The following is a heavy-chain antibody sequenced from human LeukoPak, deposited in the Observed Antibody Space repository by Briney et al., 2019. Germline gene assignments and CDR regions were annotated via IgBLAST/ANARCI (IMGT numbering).Heavy chain of an antibody. CDR2: IYYSGST. CDR1: GGSISSGGYF. J-gene: IGHJ6*02. D-gene: IGHD2-21*02. V-gene: IGHV4-31*03. CDR3: ARGDIVVVTAPHYYYYGMGV. Sequence: PSETLSLTCTVSGGSISSGGYFWSWIRQHPGKGLEWIGYIYYSGSTYYNPSLKSRVTISVDTSKNQFSLKLSSVTAADTAVYYCARGDIVVVTAPHYYYYGMGVWGQGTTVTVSS.